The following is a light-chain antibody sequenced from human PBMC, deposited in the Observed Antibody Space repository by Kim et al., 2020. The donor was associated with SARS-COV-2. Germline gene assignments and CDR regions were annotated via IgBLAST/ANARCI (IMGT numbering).Light chain of an antibody. Sequence: IVMTQSPASLSVSPGERATLSCRASQSVSSSLAWYQHKPGQAPRLLIYGASTRSTGIPARFSGSGSGTEFSLTISGLQSEDFAIYYCQQYNTWAGTFGQGTKVDIK. V-gene: IGKV3-15*01. J-gene: IGKJ1*01. CDR3: QQYNTWAGT. CDR2: GAS. CDR1: QSVSSS.